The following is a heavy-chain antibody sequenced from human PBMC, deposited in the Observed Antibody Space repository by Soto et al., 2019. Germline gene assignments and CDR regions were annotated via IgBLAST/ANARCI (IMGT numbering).Heavy chain of an antibody. V-gene: IGHV3-11*01. J-gene: IGHJ4*02. CDR3: AKVKSSGWYSYFDY. CDR1: GFTFSDYY. D-gene: IGHD6-19*01. Sequence: GGSLRLSCAASGFTFSDYYMSWIRQAPGKGLEWVSYITSSGISIYYADSVKGRFTISRDNAKNSLYLQMNSLRAEDTAVYYCAKVKSSGWYSYFDYWGRGTLVTVSS. CDR2: ITSSGISI.